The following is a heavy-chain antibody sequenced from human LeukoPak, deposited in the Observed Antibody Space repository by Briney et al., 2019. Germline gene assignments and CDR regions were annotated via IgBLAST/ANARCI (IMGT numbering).Heavy chain of an antibody. CDR3: ARQGFDSGFDY. D-gene: IGHD2-21*01. V-gene: IGHV3-66*04. Sequence: GGSLRLSCAASGFTFSSYAMSWVRQAPGKGLEWISVLFSGGDTYYADSVKDRFGVSRDSSSETLFLQMNSLRVDDTAVYYCARQGFDSGFDYWGHGTTVTVSS. J-gene: IGHJ4*01. CDR2: LFSGGDT. CDR1: GFTFSSYA.